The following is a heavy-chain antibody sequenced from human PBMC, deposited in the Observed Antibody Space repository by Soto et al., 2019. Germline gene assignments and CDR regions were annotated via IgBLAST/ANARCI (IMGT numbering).Heavy chain of an antibody. Sequence: EVQLLESGGGLVQPGGSLRHSCAASGFTFSSYAMSWVRRAPGTGLEWVSAISGSGANTYYADSVKGRFTISRDNSKNTLYLQMNSLRAEDSAMYYCVRERSGYSYAVSWGLGTLVTVSS. D-gene: IGHD5-18*01. CDR2: ISGSGANT. V-gene: IGHV3-23*01. CDR1: GFTFSSYA. J-gene: IGHJ5*02. CDR3: VRERSGYSYAVS.